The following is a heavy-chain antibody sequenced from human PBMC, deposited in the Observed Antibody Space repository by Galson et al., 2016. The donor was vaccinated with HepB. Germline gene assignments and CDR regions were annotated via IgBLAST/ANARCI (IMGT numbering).Heavy chain of an antibody. Sequence: ETLSLTCAVYGGSFCGYYWTWIRQPPGKGLHWIGEINHSGNTNYYPSLKSRVTISLDTSKNQISLKLNSVSATDTAVYYCARLSAGGTNGVDVWGQGTTVIVSS. CDR1: GGSFCGYY. CDR2: INHSGNT. V-gene: IGHV4-34*01. J-gene: IGHJ6*02. CDR3: ARLSAGGTNGVDV. D-gene: IGHD1-1*01.